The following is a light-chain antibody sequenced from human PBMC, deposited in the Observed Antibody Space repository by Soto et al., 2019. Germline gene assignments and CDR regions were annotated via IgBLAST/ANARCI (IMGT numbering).Light chain of an antibody. V-gene: IGLV2-8*01. J-gene: IGLJ2*01. CDR2: EVD. CDR1: RTDVGGYNS. Sequence: QSVLTQPPSASGSPGQSVTVSCTGTRTDVGGYNSVSWYQQHPGKAPKLIIYEVDKRPSGVPDRFSGSKSGNTASLTVFGLQDDDEADYFCSSYAGSDILLFGGGTKLTVL. CDR3: SSYAGSDILL.